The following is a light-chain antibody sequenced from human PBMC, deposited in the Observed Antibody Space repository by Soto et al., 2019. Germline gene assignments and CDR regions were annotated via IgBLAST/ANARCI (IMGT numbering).Light chain of an antibody. J-gene: IGKJ5*01. Sequence: EIVMTQSPATLSVSPGERATLSCRASQSVSSDLAWYHQKPGQAPRLLIYGASTRATGIPARFSGSGSGTEFTLTISSLEPEDFAVYYCQQRSNLITFGQGTRLEIK. CDR1: QSVSSD. V-gene: IGKV3-11*01. CDR2: GAS. CDR3: QQRSNLIT.